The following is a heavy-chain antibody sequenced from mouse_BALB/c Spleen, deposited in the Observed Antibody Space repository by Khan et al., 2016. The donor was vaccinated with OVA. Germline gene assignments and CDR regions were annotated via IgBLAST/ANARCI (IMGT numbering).Heavy chain of an antibody. D-gene: IGHD2-14*01. Sequence: VQLQESGAELARPGASVKMSCKASGYTFTSYTIHWIKLRPGQGLEWIGYINPSNGYSNYNQKFKDKVTLTADKSSTTAYMQLSSLTSDDSAVYNCVRDGAYHRNDGWFAYWGLGTQVTVSA. CDR2: INPSNGYS. CDR1: GYTFTSYT. V-gene: IGHV1-4*01. J-gene: IGHJ3*01. CDR3: VRDGAYHRNDGWFAY.